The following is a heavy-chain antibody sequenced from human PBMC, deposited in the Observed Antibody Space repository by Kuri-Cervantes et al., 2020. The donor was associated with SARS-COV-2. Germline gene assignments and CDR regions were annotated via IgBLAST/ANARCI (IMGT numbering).Heavy chain of an antibody. CDR3: AKDRKIGGNYFDY. CDR2: ISGSGGNT. Sequence: GESLKISCAASGFTFSSYAMSWVRQAPGKGLEWVSAISGSGGNTYYADSVKGRFTISRDNSKNTLYLQMNSLRAEDTAVYYCAKDRKIGGNYFDYWGQGTLVTVSS. V-gene: IGHV3-23*01. D-gene: IGHD3-16*01. J-gene: IGHJ4*02. CDR1: GFTFSSYA.